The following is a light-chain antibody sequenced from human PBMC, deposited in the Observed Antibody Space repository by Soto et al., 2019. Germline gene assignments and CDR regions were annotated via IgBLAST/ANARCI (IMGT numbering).Light chain of an antibody. CDR2: AAS. CDR1: QSVSSSY. V-gene: IGKV3-20*01. Sequence: EIVLTQSPGTLSLSPGERVTLSCRASQSVSSSYLAWYQQKAGQAPRLLIYAASERAHGIADRFSDSGSGTDYTLTISRREPEDVALYYWQQYGRSPSVTCGPGIVVVIK. J-gene: IGKJ3*01. CDR3: QQYGRSPSVT.